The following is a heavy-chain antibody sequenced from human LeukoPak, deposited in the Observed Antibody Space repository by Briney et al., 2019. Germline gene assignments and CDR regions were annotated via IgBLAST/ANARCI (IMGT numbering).Heavy chain of an antibody. CDR1: GGSISSYY. CDR3: ARTEYYDILTGSIGKKRGAFDI. Sequence: SETLSLTSTVSGGSISSYYWSWIRQPPGKGLEWIGYIYYSGSTNYNPSLKSRVTISVDTSKNQFSLKLSSVTAADTAVYYCARTEYYDILTGSIGKKRGAFDIWGQGTMVTVSS. D-gene: IGHD3-9*01. J-gene: IGHJ3*02. V-gene: IGHV4-59*01. CDR2: IYYSGST.